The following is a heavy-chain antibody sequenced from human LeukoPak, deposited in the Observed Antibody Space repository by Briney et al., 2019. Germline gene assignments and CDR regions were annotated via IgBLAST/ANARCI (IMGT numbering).Heavy chain of an antibody. Sequence: GASVKVSCKASGGTFNSYAISWVRQAHGQGLEWMGGIIPIFGTANYAQKFQGRVTITTDESTSTAYMELSSLRSEDTAVYYCARGSSSCEFDYWGQGTLVTVSS. CDR2: IIPIFGTA. CDR1: GGTFNSYA. CDR3: ARGSSSCEFDY. D-gene: IGHD6-13*01. J-gene: IGHJ4*02. V-gene: IGHV1-69*05.